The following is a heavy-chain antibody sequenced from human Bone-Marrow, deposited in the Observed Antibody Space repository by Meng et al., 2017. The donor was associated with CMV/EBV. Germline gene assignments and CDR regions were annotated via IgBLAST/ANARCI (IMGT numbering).Heavy chain of an antibody. Sequence: GESLKISCAASGFTFSGSAMHWVRQASGKGLEWVGRIRSKANSYATAYAASVKGRFTISRDDSKNTAYLQMNSLKTEDTAVYYCTRGPEDDWGPGTLVTVSS. CDR1: GFTFSGSA. V-gene: IGHV3-73*01. CDR2: IRSKANSYAT. CDR3: TRGPEDD. D-gene: IGHD1-14*01. J-gene: IGHJ4*02.